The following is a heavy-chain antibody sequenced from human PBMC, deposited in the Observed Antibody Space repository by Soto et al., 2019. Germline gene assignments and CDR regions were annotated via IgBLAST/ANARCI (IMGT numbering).Heavy chain of an antibody. V-gene: IGHV1-69*06. CDR3: ALYSSGWYDY. Sequence: GASVKVSCKASGGTFSSYAISWVRQAPGQGLEWMGGIIPIFGTANYAQKFQGRVTMTEDTSTDTAYMELSSLRSEDTAVYYCALYSSGWYDYWGQGTLVTVSS. J-gene: IGHJ4*02. CDR1: GGTFSSYA. CDR2: IIPIFGTA. D-gene: IGHD6-19*01.